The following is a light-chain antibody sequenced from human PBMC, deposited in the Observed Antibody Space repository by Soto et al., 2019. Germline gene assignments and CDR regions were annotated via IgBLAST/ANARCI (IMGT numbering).Light chain of an antibody. CDR2: DAS. J-gene: IGKJ1*01. V-gene: IGKV3-20*01. Sequence: EIVLTQSPGTLSLSPGERATLSCRAGQSVSSNYLAWYQQKPGQAPRLLIYDASSRATGIPDRFSGSGSETDFTLTISRLEPEDFAVYYCHQYGSSPWTFGQGTKVEI. CDR3: HQYGSSPWT. CDR1: QSVSSNY.